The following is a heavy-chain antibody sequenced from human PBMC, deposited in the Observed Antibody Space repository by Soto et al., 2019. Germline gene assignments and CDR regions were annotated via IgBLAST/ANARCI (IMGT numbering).Heavy chain of an antibody. V-gene: IGHV1-69*12. CDR1: GGTFSNHA. CDR3: AREVAADGTFREDVFDI. J-gene: IGHJ3*02. CDR2: IIPIFSTT. Sequence: QVHLVQSGAEVKKPGSSVKVSCKAPGGTFSNHAINWVRQAPGQGLEWMGRIIPIFSTTNYAQKFQGRVTMTADESTIPADLELSSLKQDDTAVYYCAREVAADGTFREDVFDIWGQGTLVTVSS. D-gene: IGHD6-13*01.